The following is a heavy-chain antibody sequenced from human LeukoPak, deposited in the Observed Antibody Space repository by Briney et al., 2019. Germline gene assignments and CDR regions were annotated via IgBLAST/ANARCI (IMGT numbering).Heavy chain of an antibody. CDR1: GFTFSNYW. CDR2: IKQDGSEK. CDR3: TRGRGMDV. J-gene: IGHJ6*02. V-gene: IGHV3-7*01. D-gene: IGHD5-12*01. Sequence: GGSLRLSCAASGFTFSNYWMNWVRQAPGKGLECVANIKQDGSEKYYVDSVKGRFTISRDKAKNSLYLQMNSLRAENTAVYYCTRGRGMDVWGQGTTVTVFS.